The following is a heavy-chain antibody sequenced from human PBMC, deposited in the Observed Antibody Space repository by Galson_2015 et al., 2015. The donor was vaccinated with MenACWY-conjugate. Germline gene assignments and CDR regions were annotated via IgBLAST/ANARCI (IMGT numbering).Heavy chain of an antibody. Sequence: SLRLSCAASGFTFSSYAMHWVRQAPGKGLEWVAVISYDGSNKYYADSVKGRFTISRDNSKNTLYLQMNSLRAEDTAVYYCARGGAVVVIAPYFDYWGQGTLVPVAS. CDR3: ARGGAVVVIAPYFDY. D-gene: IGHD3-22*01. V-gene: IGHV3-30*04. CDR2: ISYDGSNK. CDR1: GFTFSSYA. J-gene: IGHJ4*02.